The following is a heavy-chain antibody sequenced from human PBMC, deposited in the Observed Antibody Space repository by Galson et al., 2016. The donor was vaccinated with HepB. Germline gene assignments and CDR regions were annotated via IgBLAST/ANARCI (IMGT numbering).Heavy chain of an antibody. J-gene: IGHJ6*02. CDR3: ARAEGGIADRYYYFGMDV. D-gene: IGHD6-13*01. V-gene: IGHV4-34*01. Sequence: SETLSLTCAVYGGSFSDYYWNWIRQPPGKGLEWIGEINHSGSTKYNPSLKSRVTISVDTSKNQFSLKLTSVTAADTAAYYCARAEGGIADRYYYFGMDVWGQGTTVTVSS. CDR1: GGSFSDYY. CDR2: INHSGST.